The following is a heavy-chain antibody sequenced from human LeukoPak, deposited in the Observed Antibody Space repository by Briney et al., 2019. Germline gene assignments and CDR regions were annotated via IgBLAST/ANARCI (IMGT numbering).Heavy chain of an antibody. D-gene: IGHD6-19*01. CDR3: ARGKGDGWYPFDY. Sequence: PGGSLRLSCAASGFTLSSNSMNWVRQAPGKGLEWVSFISSSSSYIYYADSVKGRFTISRDNAKNSLYLQMNSLRVEDTAVYYCARGKGDGWYPFDYWGQGTLVTVSS. J-gene: IGHJ4*02. CDR1: GFTLSSNS. V-gene: IGHV3-21*01. CDR2: ISSSSSYI.